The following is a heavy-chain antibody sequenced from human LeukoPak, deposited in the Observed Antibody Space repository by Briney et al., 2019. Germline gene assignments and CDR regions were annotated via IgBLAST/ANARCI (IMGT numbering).Heavy chain of an antibody. CDR3: AREVGYSYGSDF. J-gene: IGHJ4*02. Sequence: SETLSLTCAVSGYSISSGYYWGWIRQPPGKGLEWIGSIYHSGSTYYNPSLKSRVTISVTTSKNQFSLKLSSVTAADTAVYYCAREVGYSYGSDFWGQGTLVTVSS. CDR1: GYSISSGYY. CDR2: IYHSGST. D-gene: IGHD5-18*01. V-gene: IGHV4-38-2*02.